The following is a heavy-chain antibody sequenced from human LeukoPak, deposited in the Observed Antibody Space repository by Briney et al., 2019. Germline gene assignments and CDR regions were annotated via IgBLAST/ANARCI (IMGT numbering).Heavy chain of an antibody. J-gene: IGHJ4*02. CDR3: ARDAGYCSSTSCYSRNFDS. V-gene: IGHV3-21*01. Sequence: GGSLRLSCAASRFTFNNYSMNWVRQAPGKGLEWVSSISSSSNYIYYADSVKGRFTISRDNAKNSLYLQMNSLRAEDTAVYYCARDAGYCSSTSCYSRNFDSWGQGTLVTVSS. CDR2: ISSSSNYI. CDR1: RFTFNNYS. D-gene: IGHD2-2*01.